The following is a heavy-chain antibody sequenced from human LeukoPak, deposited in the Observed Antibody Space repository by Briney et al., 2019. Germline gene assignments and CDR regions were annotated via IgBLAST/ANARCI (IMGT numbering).Heavy chain of an antibody. V-gene: IGHV3-23*01. CDR1: GFTFSSYA. Sequence: GGSLRLSCAASGFTFSSYAMSWVRQAPGKGLEWVSAISGSGGSTYYADSVKGRFTISRDNSKNTLYLQMDSLRAEDTAVYYCAKVPRTYYYDSSGTQYFQHWGQGTLVTVSS. CDR2: ISGSGGST. CDR3: AKVPRTYYYDSSGTQYFQH. J-gene: IGHJ1*01. D-gene: IGHD3-22*01.